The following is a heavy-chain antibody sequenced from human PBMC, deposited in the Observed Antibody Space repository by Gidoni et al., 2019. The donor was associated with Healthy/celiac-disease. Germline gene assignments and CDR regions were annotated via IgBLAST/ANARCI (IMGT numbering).Heavy chain of an antibody. CDR1: GGSFSGYS. CDR3: ARGPRYGSGSYYRPGRVFDP. Sequence: QVQLQQWGAGLLKPSETLSLTCAVYGGSFSGYSWSWIRQPPGKGLEWIGEINHSGSTNYNPSLKSRVTISVDTSKNQFSLKLSSVTAADTAVYYCARGPRYGSGSYYRPGRVFDPWGQGTLVTVSS. CDR2: INHSGST. V-gene: IGHV4-34*01. J-gene: IGHJ5*02. D-gene: IGHD3-10*01.